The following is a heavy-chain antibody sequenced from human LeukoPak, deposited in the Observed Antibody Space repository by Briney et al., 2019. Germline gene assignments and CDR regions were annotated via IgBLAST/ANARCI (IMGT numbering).Heavy chain of an antibody. Sequence: SETLSLTCTVSGGSISSYFWTWIRQPAGRGLEWIGRLSSSGTTYNPSLKSQVTMSLDTSKNQFSLRLRSVTAADTAVYYCARDQGIGVYWYWYFDLWGRGTLITVSS. CDR1: GGSISSYF. V-gene: IGHV4-4*07. J-gene: IGHJ2*01. D-gene: IGHD2-8*02. CDR3: ARDQGIGVYWYWYFDL. CDR2: LSSSGTT.